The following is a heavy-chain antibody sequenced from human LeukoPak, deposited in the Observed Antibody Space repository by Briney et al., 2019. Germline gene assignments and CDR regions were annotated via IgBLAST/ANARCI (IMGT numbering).Heavy chain of an antibody. CDR3: ARVEPPYCTNGVCYIGVGWFDP. V-gene: IGHV4-39*07. J-gene: IGHJ5*02. CDR2: IYYSGST. D-gene: IGHD2-8*01. CDR1: GGSISSSSYY. Sequence: PSETLSLTCTVSGGSISSSSYYWGWIRQPPGKGLEWIGSIYYSGSTYYNPSLKSRVTISVDTSKNQFSLKLSSVTAADTAVYYCARVEPPYCTNGVCYIGVGWFDPWGQGTLVTVSS.